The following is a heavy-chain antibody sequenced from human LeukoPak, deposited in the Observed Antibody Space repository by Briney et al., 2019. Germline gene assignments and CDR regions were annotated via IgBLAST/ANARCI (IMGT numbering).Heavy chain of an antibody. J-gene: IGHJ4*02. CDR3: AKISGYSGYDPGGFDY. CDR2: IYSGGST. Sequence: GGSLRLSCAASGFIVSSNYMSWVRQAPGKGLEWVSLIYSGGSTYYADSVKGRFTISRDNSKNTLYLQMNSLRAEDTAVYYCAKISGYSGYDPGGFDYWGQGTLVTVSS. D-gene: IGHD5-12*01. CDR1: GFIVSSNY. V-gene: IGHV3-53*01.